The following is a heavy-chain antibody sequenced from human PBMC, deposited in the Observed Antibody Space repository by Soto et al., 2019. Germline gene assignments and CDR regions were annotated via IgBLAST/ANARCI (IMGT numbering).Heavy chain of an antibody. Sequence: QPGGSLRLSCAASGFTFSYYGMSWVRQAPGKGLEWVANIKEDGSEKYYVDSVKGRFTISRDNAKNSLYLQMNSLRAEDTAVYYCARSYRDGYNPPDYWGQGTLVTVSS. CDR2: IKEDGSEK. CDR3: ARSYRDGYNPPDY. CDR1: GFTFSYYG. D-gene: IGHD5-12*01. V-gene: IGHV3-7*05. J-gene: IGHJ4*02.